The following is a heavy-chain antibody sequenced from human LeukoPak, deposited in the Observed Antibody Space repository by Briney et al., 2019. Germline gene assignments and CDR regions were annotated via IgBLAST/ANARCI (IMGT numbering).Heavy chain of an antibody. D-gene: IGHD4-23*01. CDR2: VYPGDSET. CDR3: ARHNTVAKIFDY. Sequence: GESLQISCKASGYSFTNYWIGWVRQMPGKGLEWMGIVYPGDSETRYSPSFQGQVTISADKSINTAYLQWSSLKASDTAMYYCARHNTVAKIFDYWGQGTLVTVSS. V-gene: IGHV5-51*01. J-gene: IGHJ4*02. CDR1: GYSFTNYW.